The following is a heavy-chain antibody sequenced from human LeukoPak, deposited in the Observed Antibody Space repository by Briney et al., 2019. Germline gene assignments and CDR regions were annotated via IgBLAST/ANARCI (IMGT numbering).Heavy chain of an antibody. CDR1: GFTFSSYA. CDR3: ARDPRTYYDFWSGYYNYYYYMDV. CDR2: ISYDGSNK. Sequence: GGSLRLSCAASGFTFSSYAMHWVRQAPGKGLEWVAVISYDGSNKYYADSVKGRFTISRDNSKNTLYLQMNSLRAEDTAVYYCARDPRTYYDFWSGYYNYYYYMDVWGKRTTVTVSS. J-gene: IGHJ6*03. D-gene: IGHD3-3*01. V-gene: IGHV3-30*01.